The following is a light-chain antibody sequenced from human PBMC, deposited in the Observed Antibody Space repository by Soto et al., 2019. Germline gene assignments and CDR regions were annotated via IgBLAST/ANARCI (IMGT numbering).Light chain of an antibody. CDR1: QSISSY. CDR2: FTS. Sequence: DIQMTQSPSSLSASVGDRVTITCRASQSISSYLNWYQQKPGKAPKLLIYFTSTLQSGVPSRFSGSGSGTDFTLTISSLQPEDVATYYCQRYNSAPRTFGQGTKVEIK. V-gene: IGKV1-27*01. CDR3: QRYNSAPRT. J-gene: IGKJ1*01.